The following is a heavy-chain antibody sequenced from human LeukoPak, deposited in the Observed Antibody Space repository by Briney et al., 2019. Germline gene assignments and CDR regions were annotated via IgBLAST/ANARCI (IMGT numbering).Heavy chain of an antibody. CDR3: ARGVPSTGIGWFDP. CDR1: GGFISSYS. V-gene: IGHV4-4*07. J-gene: IGHJ5*02. CDR2: IYTSGST. D-gene: IGHD1-1*01. Sequence: SETLSLTCTVSGGFISSYSWSWIRQDAGKGLEGIGRIYTSGSTNYNPSLKSRVTISVDTSKNQFSLNLSSVPAADTAVYYCARGVPSTGIGWFDPWGQGTLVTVSS.